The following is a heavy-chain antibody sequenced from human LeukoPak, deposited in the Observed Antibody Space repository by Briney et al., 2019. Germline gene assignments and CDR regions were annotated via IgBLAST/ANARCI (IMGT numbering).Heavy chain of an antibody. CDR1: GGSVRTYY. D-gene: IGHD4-11*01. CDR2: IYSGST. J-gene: IGHJ4*02. CDR3: AGAHSNSFYFDF. V-gene: IGHV4-59*02. Sequence: SETLSLTCTVSGGSVRTYYWRWIRQSPGKGLEWIGYIYSGSTNYNPSLKSRVTISVDASKSQCSLKLRSVTGADTAVYFCAGAHSNSFYFDFWGEGTLVSVCS.